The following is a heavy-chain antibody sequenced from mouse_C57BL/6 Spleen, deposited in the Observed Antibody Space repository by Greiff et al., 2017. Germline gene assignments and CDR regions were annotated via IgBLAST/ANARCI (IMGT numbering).Heavy chain of an antibody. CDR1: GYTFTSYW. CDR3: ARKGYGYDFDY. J-gene: IGHJ2*01. Sequence: QVQLQQPGAELVMPGASVKLSCKASGYTFTSYWMHWVKQRPGQGLEWIGEIDPSDSYTNYNQKFKGKSTLTVDKSSSTAYMPLSSLTSEDSAVYYCARKGYGYDFDYWGQGTTLTVSS. CDR2: IDPSDSYT. D-gene: IGHD2-2*01. V-gene: IGHV1-69*01.